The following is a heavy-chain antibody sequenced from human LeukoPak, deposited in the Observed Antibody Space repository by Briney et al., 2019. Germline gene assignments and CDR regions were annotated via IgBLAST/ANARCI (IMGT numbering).Heavy chain of an antibody. CDR2: IIPILGIA. V-gene: IGHV1-69*04. Sequence: ASVKVSCKASGGTFSSYAISWVRQAPGQGLEWMGRIIPILGIANYAQKFQGRVTITADKSTSTAYMELSSLRSEDTAVYYCARSTDTAMARFDYWGQGTLVTVSS. CDR3: ARSTDTAMARFDY. CDR1: GGTFSSYA. D-gene: IGHD5-18*01. J-gene: IGHJ4*02.